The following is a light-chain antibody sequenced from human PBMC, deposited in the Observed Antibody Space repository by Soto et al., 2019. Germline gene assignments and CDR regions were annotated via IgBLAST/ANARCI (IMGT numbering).Light chain of an antibody. V-gene: IGLV4-69*01. Sequence: LVLTQSPSASASLGASVKLTCTLSSGHSSYAIAWHQQQPEKGPRYLMKLNSDGSHSKGDGIPDRFSGSSSGAERYLTISSLQSEDEADYYCQTWGTGTVVLGGGTKLTVL. J-gene: IGLJ2*01. CDR2: LNSDGSH. CDR1: SGHSSYA. CDR3: QTWGTGTVV.